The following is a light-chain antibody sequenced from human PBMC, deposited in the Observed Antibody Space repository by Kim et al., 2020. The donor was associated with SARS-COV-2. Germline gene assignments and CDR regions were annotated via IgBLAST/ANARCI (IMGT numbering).Light chain of an antibody. V-gene: IGKV3-20*01. CDR2: GAS. Sequence: APGERATLYCRASQSVSSNYVAWYQQKPGQDPRLLIYGASSRATGIPDRFSGSGSGTDFTLTITRLEPEDFAVYYCQQYSSSPATFGQGTKVDIK. J-gene: IGKJ1*01. CDR1: QSVSSNY. CDR3: QQYSSSPAT.